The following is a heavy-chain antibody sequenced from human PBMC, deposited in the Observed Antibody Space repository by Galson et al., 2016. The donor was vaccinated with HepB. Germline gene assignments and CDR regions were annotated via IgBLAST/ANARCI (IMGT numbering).Heavy chain of an antibody. Sequence: TLSLTCTVSGVSISSGGFYWSWIRQHPGKGLEWIGNIYYSGSTYYNPSLKSRVTISVDTSKNQFSLKLRSVTAADTALYYCARDLPTSSSGYSASDIWGQGTMVTVSS. D-gene: IGHD3-22*01. V-gene: IGHV4-31*03. CDR1: GVSISSGGFY. CDR3: ARDLPTSSSGYSASDI. J-gene: IGHJ3*02. CDR2: IYYSGST.